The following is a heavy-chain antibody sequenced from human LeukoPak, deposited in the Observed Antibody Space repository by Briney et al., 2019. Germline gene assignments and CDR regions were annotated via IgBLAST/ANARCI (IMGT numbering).Heavy chain of an antibody. CDR2: IAGNWGAK. V-gene: IGHV3-30*03. J-gene: IGHJ4*02. Sequence: GSSLRLSCVASGFTFSNHGMHWVRQAPGKGLEWVAVIAGNWGAKFYADSVKGRFTPFRDNPKNTLYLQVNELSAEDTAVYYCAREATWGQCYFALWGQGTPVTVSS. CDR1: GFTFSNHG. CDR3: AREATWGQCYFAL. D-gene: IGHD7-27*01.